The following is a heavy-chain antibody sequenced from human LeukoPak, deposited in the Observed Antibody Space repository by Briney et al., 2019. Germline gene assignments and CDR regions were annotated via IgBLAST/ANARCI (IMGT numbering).Heavy chain of an antibody. V-gene: IGHV4-31*03. D-gene: IGHD5-18*01. CDR3: ARGLKDTAMVYYYYYYMDV. J-gene: IGHJ6*03. CDR1: GGSISSGGYY. CDR2: IYYSGST. Sequence: PSETLSLTCTVSGGSISSGGYYWSWIRQHPGKGLEWIGYIYYSGSTYYNPSLKSRVTISVDTSKNQFSLKLSSVTAADTAVYYCARGLKDTAMVYYYYYYMDVWGKGTTVTVSS.